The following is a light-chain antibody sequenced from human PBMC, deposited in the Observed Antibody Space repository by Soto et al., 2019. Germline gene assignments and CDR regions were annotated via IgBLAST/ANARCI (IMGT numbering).Light chain of an antibody. J-gene: IGKJ1*01. CDR3: QQYNNWPPWT. CDR2: SAS. CDR1: QSIDTN. V-gene: IGKV3-15*01. Sequence: ETVMTQSPATLSVSPGERATLSCSARQSIDTNLAWYQHKPGQTPRLLIYSASTRATGVPSRFSGSGSGTEFTLTISSLQSEDFAVYYCQQYNNWPPWTFGQGTKVEVK.